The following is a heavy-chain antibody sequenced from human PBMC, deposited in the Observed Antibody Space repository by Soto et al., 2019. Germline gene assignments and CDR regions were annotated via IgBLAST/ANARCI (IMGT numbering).Heavy chain of an antibody. D-gene: IGHD3-10*01. CDR1: GFSLTTSGVG. Sequence: QITLKESGPTLVRPTQTLTLTCTFSGFSLTTSGVGVGWIRQPPGKALEWLAVIYWDDYKRYSSSLKSRLTITKDTSNNQVVLTMPNMDPVDTATYYCAHHPYYGLGSYSFDYWGQGTLVTVSS. V-gene: IGHV2-5*02. J-gene: IGHJ4*02. CDR2: IYWDDYK. CDR3: AHHPYYGLGSYSFDY.